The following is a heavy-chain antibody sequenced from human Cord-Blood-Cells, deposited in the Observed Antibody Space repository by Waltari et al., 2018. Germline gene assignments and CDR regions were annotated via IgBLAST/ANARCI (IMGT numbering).Heavy chain of an antibody. J-gene: IGHJ1*01. CDR2: IIPIFGTA. D-gene: IGHD6-19*01. CDR1: GGTLSSSA. Sequence: QVQLVQSGAEVKQPGSSVKVSCKASGGTLSSSAISWVRQAPGQGLEWMGGIIPIFGTANYAQKFQGRVTITADKSTSTAYMELSSRRSEDTAVYYCARADGSGWYFEYFQHWGQGTLVTVSS. V-gene: IGHV1-69*06. CDR3: ARADGSGWYFEYFQH.